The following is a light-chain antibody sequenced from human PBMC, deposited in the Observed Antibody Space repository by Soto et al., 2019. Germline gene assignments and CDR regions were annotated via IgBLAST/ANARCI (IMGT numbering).Light chain of an antibody. J-gene: IGKJ1*01. V-gene: IGKV1D-12*01. Sequence: DIPVTQSPSSVYASVGDRVTITCRASQSISNWLAWYQQKPGKAPKLLMYAATSLQGGVPSRFSGSVSGTDFTLTINSLQPEDFATYFCQEADTFPLWTFGQGTKVDFK. CDR3: QEADTFPLWT. CDR1: QSISNW. CDR2: AAT.